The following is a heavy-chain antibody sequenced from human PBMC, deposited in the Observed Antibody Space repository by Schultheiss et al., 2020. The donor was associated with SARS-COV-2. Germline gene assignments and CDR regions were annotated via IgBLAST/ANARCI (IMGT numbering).Heavy chain of an antibody. D-gene: IGHD3-10*01. CDR3: ARLRPRGELLLLTEYYFDY. V-gene: IGHV4-61*05. J-gene: IGHJ4*02. Sequence: SETLSLTCTVSGGSISSSSYYWGWIRQPPGKGLEWIGYIYYSGSTNYNPSLKGRVTISVDTSKNQFSLKLSSVTAADTAVYYCARLRPRGELLLLTEYYFDYWGQGTLVTVSS. CDR2: IYYSGST. CDR1: GGSISSSSYY.